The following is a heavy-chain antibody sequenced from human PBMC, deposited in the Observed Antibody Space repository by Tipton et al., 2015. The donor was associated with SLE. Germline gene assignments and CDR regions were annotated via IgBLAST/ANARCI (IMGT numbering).Heavy chain of an antibody. Sequence: SGAEEKKPGASVKVSCKASGYTFTSYDINWVRQATGQGLEWMGWMNPNSGNTGYAQRFQGRVTMTRNTSITTAYMELSSLRSEDTAVYYSVRGPNYRGTGSLPFYYDMDVWGAGDTVNVSS. D-gene: IGHD3-10*01. J-gene: IGHJ6*04. CDR3: VRGPNYRGTGSLPFYYDMDV. V-gene: IGHV1-8*01. CDR2: MNPNSGNT. CDR1: GYTFTSYD.